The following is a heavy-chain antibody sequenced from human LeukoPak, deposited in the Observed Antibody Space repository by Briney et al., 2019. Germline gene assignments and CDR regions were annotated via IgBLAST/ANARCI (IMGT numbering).Heavy chain of an antibody. CDR1: GFTFSSYA. CDR2: ISGSGGST. J-gene: IGHJ4*02. Sequence: PGGSLRLSCAASGFTFSSYAMSWVRQAPGKGLEWVSDISGSGGSTYYADSVKGRFTISRENLKNTLYLQMNSLRAEDTAVYYCAKGMVRGVITAFDYWGQGTLVTVSS. CDR3: AKGMVRGVITAFDY. V-gene: IGHV3-23*01. D-gene: IGHD3-10*01.